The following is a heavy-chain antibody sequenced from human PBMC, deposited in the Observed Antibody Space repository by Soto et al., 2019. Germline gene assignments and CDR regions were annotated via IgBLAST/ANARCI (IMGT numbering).Heavy chain of an antibody. CDR3: ASGYCGGDCYSQPWSYFDY. V-gene: IGHV1-18*01. CDR1: GYTFTSYG. CDR2: ISAYNGNT. D-gene: IGHD2-21*01. J-gene: IGHJ4*02. Sequence: ASVKGSCKASGYTFTSYGISCVRQAPGQGLEWMGWISAYNGNTNYAQKLQGRVTMTTDTSTSTAYMELRSLRSDDTAVYYCASGYCGGDCYSQPWSYFDYWGQGTLVTVSS.